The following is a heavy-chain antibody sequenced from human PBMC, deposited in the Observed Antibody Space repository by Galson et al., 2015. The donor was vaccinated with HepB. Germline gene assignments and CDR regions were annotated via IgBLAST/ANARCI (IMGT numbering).Heavy chain of an antibody. CDR1: GDSVSRNNTA. Sequence: CAISGDSVSRNNTAWNWIRQSPSRGLEWLGKTYYRSKWYNDYAVSVKSRITISSDTSKNHFSLQLNSVTPEDTAIYYCARGWGLDSWGQDTLVTVSS. CDR3: ARGWGLDS. D-gene: IGHD7-27*01. J-gene: IGHJ4*02. V-gene: IGHV6-1*01. CDR2: TYYRSKWYN.